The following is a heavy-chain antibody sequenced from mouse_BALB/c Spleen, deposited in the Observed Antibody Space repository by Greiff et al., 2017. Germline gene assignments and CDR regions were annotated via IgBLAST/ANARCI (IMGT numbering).Heavy chain of an antibody. V-gene: IGHV5-4*02. J-gene: IGHJ4*01. CDR1: GFTFSDYY. CDR2: ISDGGSYT. Sequence: EVQLVESGGGLVKPGGSLKLSCAASGFTFSDYYMYWVRQTPEKRLEWVATISDGGSYTYYPDSVKGRFTISRDNAKNNLYLQMSSLKSEDTAMYYCARDDDAMDYWGQGTSVTVSS. CDR3: ARDDDAMDY.